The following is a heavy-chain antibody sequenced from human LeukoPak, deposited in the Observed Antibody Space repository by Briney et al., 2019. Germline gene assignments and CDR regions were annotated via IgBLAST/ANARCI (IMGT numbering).Heavy chain of an antibody. CDR3: AKSRGNWPEDAFDI. V-gene: IGHV3-23*01. D-gene: IGHD2/OR15-2a*01. CDR2: ISGSGGST. J-gene: IGHJ3*02. CDR1: GFAFSSCA. Sequence: QAGGSLRLSCAASGFAFSSCAMSWVRQTPGKGLKWVSTISGSGGSTYYADSVKGRFTISRDNSKNTLFLQMNNLRAEDTAVYYCAKSRGNWPEDAFDIWGQGTMLTVSP.